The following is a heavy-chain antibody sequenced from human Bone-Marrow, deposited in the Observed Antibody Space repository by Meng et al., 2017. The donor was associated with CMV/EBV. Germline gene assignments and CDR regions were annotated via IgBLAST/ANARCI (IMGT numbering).Heavy chain of an antibody. D-gene: IGHD3-22*01. CDR2: IKQDGSEK. J-gene: IGHJ4*02. Sequence: GESLKISCAASGFTFSSYWMSWVRQAPGKGLEWVANIKQDGSEKYYVDSVKGRFTISRDNAKNSLYLQMNSLRAEDTAVYYCAREGYYYDSSGYYPEPQYYFDYWGRGTLVTVSS. CDR1: GFTFSSYW. CDR3: AREGYYYDSSGYYPEPQYYFDY. V-gene: IGHV3-7*01.